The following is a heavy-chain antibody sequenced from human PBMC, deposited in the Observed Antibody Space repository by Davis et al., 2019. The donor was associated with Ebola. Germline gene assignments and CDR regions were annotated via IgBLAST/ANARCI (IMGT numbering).Heavy chain of an antibody. V-gene: IGHV3-23*01. CDR1: GFTFGTYD. Sequence: GESLKISCPASGFTFGTYDMSWVRQAPGQGLEWVSGISASGGSTYYADSVKGRFPVSRDNSKNTLYLQMNSLRGEDTAVYYCAKPRTSGWYEGPFDCWGQGTLVTVSS. J-gene: IGHJ4*02. D-gene: IGHD6-19*01. CDR3: AKPRTSGWYEGPFDC. CDR2: ISASGGST.